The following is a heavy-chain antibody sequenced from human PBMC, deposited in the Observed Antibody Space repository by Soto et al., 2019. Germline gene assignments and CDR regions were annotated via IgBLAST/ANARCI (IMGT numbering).Heavy chain of an antibody. Sequence: QVQLVQSGAEVKKPGSSVKVSCKASGGTFSCYTISWVRQAPGQGLEWMGRIIPILGIANYAQKFQGRVTITADKSTSTTYMELSSLRSEDTAVYYCASNLGYCTNGVCYLDYRGQGTLVTGSS. D-gene: IGHD2-8*01. J-gene: IGHJ4*02. CDR2: IIPILGIA. V-gene: IGHV1-69*02. CDR3: ASNLGYCTNGVCYLDY. CDR1: GGTFSCYT.